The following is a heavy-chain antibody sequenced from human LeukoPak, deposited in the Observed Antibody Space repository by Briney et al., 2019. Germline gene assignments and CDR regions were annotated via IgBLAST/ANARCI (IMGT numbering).Heavy chain of an antibody. D-gene: IGHD1-7*01. CDR1: GFTFSTYT. CDR2: ISGSSSFI. J-gene: IGHJ4*02. CDR3: ARRGVTGTREFDY. Sequence: KPGGSLRLSCAASGFTFSTYTMNWVRQAPGKGLEWVSSISGSSSFIYYADSVKGRITISRDNARNSVFLQMNSLRAEDTAVYYCARRGVTGTREFDYWGQGTLVTVSS. V-gene: IGHV3-21*01.